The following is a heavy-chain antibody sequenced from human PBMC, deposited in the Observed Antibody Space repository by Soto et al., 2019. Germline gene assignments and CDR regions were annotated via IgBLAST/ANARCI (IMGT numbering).Heavy chain of an antibody. Sequence: ASVKVSCKASGGTFSSYAISWVRQAPGQGLEWMGGIIPIFGTANYAQKFQGRVTITADKSTSTAYMELSSLRSEDTAVYYCARSSFGYSHGLHFDYWGQGTLVTVSS. D-gene: IGHD5-18*01. CDR2: IIPIFGTA. CDR1: GGTFSSYA. CDR3: ARSSFGYSHGLHFDY. V-gene: IGHV1-69*06. J-gene: IGHJ4*02.